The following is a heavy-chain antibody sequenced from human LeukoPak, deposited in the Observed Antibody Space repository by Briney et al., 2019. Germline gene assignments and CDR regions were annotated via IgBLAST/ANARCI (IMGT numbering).Heavy chain of an antibody. V-gene: IGHV3-66*02. CDR3: ARDGGVPDP. J-gene: IGHJ5*02. CDR1: GFSVSTNY. D-gene: IGHD2-8*02. Sequence: GGSLRLSCAASGFSVSTNYMGWVRQAPGKGLEWVSVIYSDGSTHYAESVKGRLTISRDNSMNTLYLQMNSLRAEDTAVYYCARDGGVPDPWGQGTLVTVSS. CDR2: IYSDGST.